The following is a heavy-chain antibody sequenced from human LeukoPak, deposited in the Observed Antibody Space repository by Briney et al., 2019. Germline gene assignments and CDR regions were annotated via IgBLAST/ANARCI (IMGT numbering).Heavy chain of an antibody. CDR3: ARHAVKDDFWSGYSDY. V-gene: IGHV5-51*01. CDR1: GYSFTSYW. Sequence: GESLKISCKGSGYSFTSYWIGWVRQMPGKGLEWMGIIYPGDSDTRYSPSFQGQVTISADKSISTAYLQWSSLKASDTAMYYCARHAVKDDFWSGYSDYWGQGTLVTVSS. J-gene: IGHJ4*02. CDR2: IYPGDSDT. D-gene: IGHD3-3*01.